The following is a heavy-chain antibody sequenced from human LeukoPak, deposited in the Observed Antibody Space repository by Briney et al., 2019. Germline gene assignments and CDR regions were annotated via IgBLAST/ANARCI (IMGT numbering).Heavy chain of an antibody. J-gene: IGHJ4*02. CDR3: ARDPPLGSCSTISCPHLDY. CDR2: ISSSSSFI. D-gene: IGHD2-2*01. CDR1: GFTFSRYS. V-gene: IGHV3-21*01. Sequence: GGSLRLSCAASGFTFSRYSMNRVRQAPGKGLEWVSSISSSSSFIYYADSVEGRFTISRDSAKNSLYLQMNSLRAEDTAVYYCARDPPLGSCSTISCPHLDYWGQGTLVTVSS.